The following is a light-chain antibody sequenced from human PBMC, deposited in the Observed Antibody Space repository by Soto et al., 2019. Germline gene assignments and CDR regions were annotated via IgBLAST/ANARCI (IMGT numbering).Light chain of an antibody. CDR1: QSVSST. J-gene: IGKJ3*01. CDR3: QQYSNWPPLFT. CDR2: GAS. V-gene: IGKV3-15*01. Sequence: EIVMTQSPATLSVSPGERATLSCMASQSVSSTLAWYQQKPGQAPRLLIYGASTRATGIPARFRGSGSGTEFTLTISSLQSEDFAVYYCQQYSNWPPLFTFGPGTKVDIK.